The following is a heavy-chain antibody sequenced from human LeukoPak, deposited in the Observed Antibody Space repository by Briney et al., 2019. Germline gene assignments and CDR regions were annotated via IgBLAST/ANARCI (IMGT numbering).Heavy chain of an antibody. CDR3: ARQIHSGYDLFFDY. V-gene: IGHV4-59*08. CDR1: GGSINSYY. CDR2: IYYSGST. J-gene: IGHJ4*02. Sequence: SETLSLTCTVSGGSINSYYWNWIRQPPGKGLEWIGYIYYSGSTKYNPSLKSRVTISVDTSNKQFSLRLSSVTAADTAVYYCARQIHSGYDLFFDYWGQGSLVTVSS. D-gene: IGHD5-12*01.